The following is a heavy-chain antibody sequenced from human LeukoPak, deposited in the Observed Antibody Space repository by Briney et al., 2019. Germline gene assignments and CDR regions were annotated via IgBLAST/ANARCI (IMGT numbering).Heavy chain of an antibody. CDR3: ARDGTYYYDSSGYPDY. J-gene: IGHJ4*02. CDR1: GFTFSSYW. V-gene: IGHV3-74*01. Sequence: GGSLRLSCAASGFTFSSYWMHWVRQAPGKGLVWVSRVNSDGSSTSYADSVKGRFTISRDNAKNTLYLQMNSLRAEDTAAYYCARDGTYYYDSSGYPDYWGQGTLVTVSS. D-gene: IGHD3-22*01. CDR2: VNSDGSST.